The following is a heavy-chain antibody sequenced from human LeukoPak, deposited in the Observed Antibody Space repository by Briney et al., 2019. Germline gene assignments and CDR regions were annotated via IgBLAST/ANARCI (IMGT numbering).Heavy chain of an antibody. V-gene: IGHV3-53*01. Sequence: PGGSLRLSCAASGLTVSGNYMSWVRQAPGKELEWVSVIYSGGSTYYADSVRGRFVISRDNSRNTLYLQMNSLRAEDTAVYYCAKSVTAAGTYAFDIWGQGTVVTVSS. CDR3: AKSVTAAGTYAFDI. D-gene: IGHD6-13*01. CDR1: GLTVSGNY. CDR2: IYSGGST. J-gene: IGHJ3*02.